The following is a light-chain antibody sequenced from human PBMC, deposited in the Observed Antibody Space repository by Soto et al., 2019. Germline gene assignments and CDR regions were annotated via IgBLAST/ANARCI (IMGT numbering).Light chain of an antibody. J-gene: IGLJ2*01. CDR1: SSNIGAGYD. V-gene: IGLV1-40*01. CDR2: GNS. CDR3: QSYDGSLSGVV. Sequence: QSVLTQPPSVSGAPGQRVTISCTGSSSNIGAGYDVHWYQQLPGTAPKVLIYGNSNRPSGVPDRFSGSKSGTSASLAITGLQAEDEADYYCQSYDGSLSGVVFGGGTKLTVL.